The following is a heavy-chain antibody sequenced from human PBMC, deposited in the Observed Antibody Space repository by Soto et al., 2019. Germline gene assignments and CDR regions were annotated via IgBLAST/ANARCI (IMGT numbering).Heavy chain of an antibody. J-gene: IGHJ4*02. V-gene: IGHV3-48*01. D-gene: IGHD3-9*01. CDR1: GFSFSTYS. CDR3: ARDKDWSFDY. CDR2: ITSFRSNA. Sequence: GSLRLSCAASGFSFSTYSMNWVRQAPGKGLEWVSYITSFRSNALYADSVKGRFTTSRDNARNSLYLQMNSLRAEDTAVYYCARDKDWSFDYWGQGTLVTVSS.